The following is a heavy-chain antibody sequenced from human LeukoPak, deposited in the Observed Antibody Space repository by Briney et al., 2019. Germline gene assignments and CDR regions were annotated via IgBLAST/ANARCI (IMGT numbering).Heavy chain of an antibody. D-gene: IGHD4-17*01. CDR3: ARGENYGDLDY. CDR2: IYYSGST. CDR1: GGSVSSGSYY. V-gene: IGHV4-61*01. Sequence: PSQTPSLTCTVSGGSVSSGSYYWSWIRQPPGKGLEWIGYIYYSGSTNYNPSLKSRVTISVDTSKNQFSLKLSSVTAADTAVYYCARGENYGDLDYWGQGTLVTVSS. J-gene: IGHJ4*02.